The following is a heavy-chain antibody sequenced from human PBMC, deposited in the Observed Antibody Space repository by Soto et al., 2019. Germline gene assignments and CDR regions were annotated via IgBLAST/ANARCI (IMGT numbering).Heavy chain of an antibody. J-gene: IGHJ5*02. CDR1: GFTFSSYG. D-gene: IGHD6-13*01. Sequence: QVQLVESGGGVVQPGRSLRLSCAASGFTFSSYGMHWVRQAPGKGLEWVAVIWYDGSNKYYADSVKGRFTISRDNSKNTLYRQMNSLRAEDTAVYYCARGSMSSSWYGDWFDPWGQGTLVTVSS. CDR2: IWYDGSNK. V-gene: IGHV3-33*01. CDR3: ARGSMSSSWYGDWFDP.